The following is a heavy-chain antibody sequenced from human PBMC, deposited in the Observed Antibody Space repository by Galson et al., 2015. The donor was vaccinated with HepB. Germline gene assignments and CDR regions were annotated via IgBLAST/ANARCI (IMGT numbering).Heavy chain of an antibody. CDR1: GFTFSSYS. D-gene: IGHD4-17*01. Sequence: SLRLSCAASGFTFSSYSMNWVRQAPGKGLEWVSYISSSSSTIYYADSVKGRFTISRDNAKNSLYLQMNSLRAEDTAVYYCAREGYGDYGEGLPDYWGQGTLVTVSS. CDR3: AREGYGDYGEGLPDY. CDR2: ISSSSSTI. V-gene: IGHV3-48*01. J-gene: IGHJ4*02.